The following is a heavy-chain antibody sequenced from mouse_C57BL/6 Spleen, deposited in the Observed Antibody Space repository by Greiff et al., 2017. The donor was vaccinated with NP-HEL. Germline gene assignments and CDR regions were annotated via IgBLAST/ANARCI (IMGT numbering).Heavy chain of an antibody. J-gene: IGHJ4*01. D-gene: IGHD1-1*01. CDR3: ARTITTEDGFYAMDY. V-gene: IGHV2-2*01. CDR1: GFSLTSYG. Sequence: QVQLKESGPGLVQPSQSLSITCTVSGFSLTSYGVHWVRQSPGKGLEWLGVIWSGGSTDYNAAFISRLSISKDNSKSQVFFKMNSLQADDTAIYYCARTITTEDGFYAMDYWGQGTSVTVSS. CDR2: IWSGGST.